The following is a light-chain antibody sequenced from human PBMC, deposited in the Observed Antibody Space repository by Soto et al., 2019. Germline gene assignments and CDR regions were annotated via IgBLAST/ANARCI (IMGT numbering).Light chain of an antibody. CDR2: SAS. J-gene: IGKJ3*01. V-gene: IGKV1-39*01. Sequence: DIHITQSPSSLSASLGDRGAITCRASQPINDYLNWYRQAPGKAPTLLIYSASSLRSGVPSRFSGRGYGTNFTLIISSLKPEDFATSYCQQTYTTPPETFGPGTKVDIK. CDR1: QPINDY. CDR3: QQTYTTPPET.